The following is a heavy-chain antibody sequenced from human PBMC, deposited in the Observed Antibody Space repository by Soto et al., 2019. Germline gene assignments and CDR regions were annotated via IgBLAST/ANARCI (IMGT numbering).Heavy chain of an antibody. CDR1: GGTFSSYT. D-gene: IGHD6-19*01. J-gene: IGHJ3*02. V-gene: IGHV1-69*02. CDR2: IIPILGIA. CDR3: ATITSVAGPDDAFDI. Sequence: ASVKVSCKASGGTFSSYTISWVRQAPGQGLEWMGRIIPILGIANYAQKFQGRVTMTRNTSISTAYMELSSLRSEDTAVYYCATITSVAGPDDAFDIWGQGTMVTVSS.